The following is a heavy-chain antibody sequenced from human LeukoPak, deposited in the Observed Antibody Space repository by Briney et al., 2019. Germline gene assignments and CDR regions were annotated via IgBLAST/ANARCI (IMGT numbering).Heavy chain of an antibody. J-gene: IGHJ4*02. CDR2: IYYSGST. D-gene: IGHD6-13*01. CDR1: GGSISSGGYY. CDR3: ARAAAGIADY. V-gene: IGHV4-31*03. Sequence: SQALSLTCTVSGGSISSGGYYWSWIRQHPGKGLEWIGYIYYSGSTYYNPSLKSRVTISVDTSKNQFSLKLSSVTAADTAVYYCARAAAGIADYWGQGTLVTVSS.